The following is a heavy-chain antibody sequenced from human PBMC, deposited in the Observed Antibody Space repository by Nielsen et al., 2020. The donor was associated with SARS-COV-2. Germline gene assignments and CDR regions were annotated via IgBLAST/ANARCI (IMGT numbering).Heavy chain of an antibody. V-gene: IGHV3-23*01. Sequence: GESLRLSCAASGFPFNIFDMSWVRQAPGKGLEWVSFISGKDDSKYYAESVKGRFTISRDNSKNTVYLQMNSLRAEDTALYHCTKGGWLDDWGQGTPVTVSS. D-gene: IGHD3-10*01. CDR3: TKGGWLDD. J-gene: IGHJ5*02. CDR2: ISGKDDSK. CDR1: GFPFNIFD.